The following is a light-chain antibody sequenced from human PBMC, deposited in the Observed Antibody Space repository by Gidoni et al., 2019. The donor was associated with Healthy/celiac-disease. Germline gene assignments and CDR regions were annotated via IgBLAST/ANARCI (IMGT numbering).Light chain of an antibody. V-gene: IGKV2-28*01. CDR1: QSLLHSNGYNY. CDR2: LGS. Sequence: DIVMTQSPLSLPVTPGEPASISCRSSQSLLHSNGYNYLDWYLQKPGQSPQLLNYLGSTRASGVPDRFSGSGSGTDFTLKISRVEAEDVGVYYCMQALQTPLTFGGGTKVEIK. J-gene: IGKJ4*01. CDR3: MQALQTPLT.